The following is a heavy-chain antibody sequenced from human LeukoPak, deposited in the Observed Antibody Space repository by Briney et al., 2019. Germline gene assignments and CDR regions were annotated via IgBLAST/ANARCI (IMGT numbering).Heavy chain of an antibody. CDR3: ATDLSRFLEWLDAFDI. V-gene: IGHV1-24*01. D-gene: IGHD3-3*01. CDR1: GYTLTELS. J-gene: IGHJ3*02. CDR2: LDPEDGET. Sequence: GASVKASCKVSGYTLTELSMHWVRQAPGKGLEWMGGLDPEDGETIYAQKFQGRVTMTEDTSTDTAYMELSSLRSEDTAVYYCATDLSRFLEWLDAFDIWGQGTMVTVSS.